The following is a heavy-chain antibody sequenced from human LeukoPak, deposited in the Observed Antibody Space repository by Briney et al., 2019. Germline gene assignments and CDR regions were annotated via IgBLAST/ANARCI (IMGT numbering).Heavy chain of an antibody. V-gene: IGHV1-2*02. CDR1: GYTFTKYG. CDR3: ARDGSLDY. CDR2: INPNSGDT. J-gene: IGHJ4*02. Sequence: GASVKVSCKASGYTFTKYGISWVRQAPRQGLEWMGWINPNSGDTNSAQKFQGRVTMTRDTSISTTYMELSRLRSDDTAVYYCARDGSLDYWGQGTLVTVSS.